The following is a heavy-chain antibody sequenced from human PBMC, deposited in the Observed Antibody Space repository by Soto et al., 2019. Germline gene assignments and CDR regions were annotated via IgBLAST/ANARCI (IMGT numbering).Heavy chain of an antibody. CDR3: ARDKDREQLGGNYYYALDV. Sequence: QVQLVQSGAEVKKPGSSVKVSCKASGDTFSSFAISWVRQAPGQGLEWMGGIIPIFRTPNYAQKFQGRVTITADEPPSTAYSDLSSLTSEDTAVYYCARDKDREQLGGNYYYALDVWGQGTTVIVSS. V-gene: IGHV1-69*12. CDR1: GDTFSSFA. CDR2: IIPIFRTP. J-gene: IGHJ6*02. D-gene: IGHD1-1*01.